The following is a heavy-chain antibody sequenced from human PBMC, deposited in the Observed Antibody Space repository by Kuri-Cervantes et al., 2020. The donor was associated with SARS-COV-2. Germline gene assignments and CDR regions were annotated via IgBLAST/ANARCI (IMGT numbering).Heavy chain of an antibody. J-gene: IGHJ4*02. D-gene: IGHD3-3*01. Sequence: LRLSCTVSGGSISSGDYYWSWIRQPPGKGLEWIGYIYYSGSTYYNPSLKSRLTISVDTSKNQFSLKLSSVTAADTAVYYCARGAYYDFWSGYYPAYYFDYWGQGTLVTVS. V-gene: IGHV4-30-4*08. CDR3: ARGAYYDFWSGYYPAYYFDY. CDR1: GGSISSGDYY. CDR2: IYYSGST.